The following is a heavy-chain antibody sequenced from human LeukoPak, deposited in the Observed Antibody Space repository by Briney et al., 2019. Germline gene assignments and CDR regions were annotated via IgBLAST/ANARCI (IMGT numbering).Heavy chain of an antibody. J-gene: IGHJ5*02. V-gene: IGHV4-30-2*01. CDR2: IYHSGST. CDR1: GGSISSGGYS. D-gene: IGHD3-10*01. Sequence: PSQTLSPTCAVSGGSISSGGYSWSWIRQPPGKGLEWIGYIYHSGSTYYNPSLKSRVTISVDRSKNQFSLKLSSVTAADTAVYYCARTRQTYYSNWFDPWGQGTLVTVSS. CDR3: ARTRQTYYSNWFDP.